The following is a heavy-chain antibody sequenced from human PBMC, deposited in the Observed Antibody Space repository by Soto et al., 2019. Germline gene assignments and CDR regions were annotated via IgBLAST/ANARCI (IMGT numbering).Heavy chain of an antibody. D-gene: IGHD2-2*01. J-gene: IGHJ4*02. V-gene: IGHV1-69*02. CDR3: ERVSPAAPFDY. Sequence: QVQLVQSGAEVKKPGSSVKVSCKASGGTFSSYTISWVRQAPGQGLEWMGRIIPILGIANYAQKFQGRVTITEDKSTSTAYMELSSLRSEDTAVYYCERVSPAAPFDYWGQGTLVTVSS. CDR2: IIPILGIA. CDR1: GGTFSSYT.